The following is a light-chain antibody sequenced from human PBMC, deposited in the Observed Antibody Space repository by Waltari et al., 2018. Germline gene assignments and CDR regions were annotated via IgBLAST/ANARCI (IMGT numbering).Light chain of an antibody. CDR1: SSDVGNFNL. CDR3: CSYAGSRTYV. CDR2: EVS. J-gene: IGLJ1*01. V-gene: IGLV2-23*02. Sequence: QSALTPPASVSGSPGQSIPSPCPRTSSDVGNFNLVSGYHQPPGKVPKLIISEVSKRPSGVSNDFSGSKSGNTASLTISGLRAEDEADYYCCSYAGSRTYVFGTGTKVTVL.